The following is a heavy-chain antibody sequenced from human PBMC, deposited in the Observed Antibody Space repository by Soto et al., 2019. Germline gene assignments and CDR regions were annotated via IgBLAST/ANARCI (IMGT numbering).Heavy chain of an antibody. J-gene: IGHJ6*02. CDR1: GGSVSSGSYQ. V-gene: IGHV4-61*01. CDR2: IHVSGST. Sequence: ETLSLTCTVSGGSVSSGSYQWTWIRQPPGKGLEWIGYIHVSGSTNDNPSLKGRVTMSIDTSKNQFSLKLSSVTAADTAVYYCARDGHGMDVWGQGTKVTVSS. CDR3: ARDGHGMDV.